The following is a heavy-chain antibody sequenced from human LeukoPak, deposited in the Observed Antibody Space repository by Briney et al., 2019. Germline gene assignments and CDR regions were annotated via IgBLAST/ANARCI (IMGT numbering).Heavy chain of an antibody. CDR3: ARGPGPIAGAKNPFDI. D-gene: IGHD1-26*01. CDR1: GFTFSAYA. J-gene: IGHJ3*02. Sequence: GGSLRLSCAVSGFTFSAYAMHWVRQAPGKGLEWVAVISYDGSNKYYADSVKGRFTISGDKSKDTLFLQMSSLRPEDTAVYYCARGPGPIAGAKNPFDIWGQGTMVTVSS. V-gene: IGHV3-30*15. CDR2: ISYDGSNK.